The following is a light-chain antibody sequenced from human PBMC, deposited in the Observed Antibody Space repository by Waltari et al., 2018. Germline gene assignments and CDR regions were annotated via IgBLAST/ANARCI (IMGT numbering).Light chain of an antibody. CDR2: HAS. CDR1: QSVRIF. Sequence: EIVLTPSPGPLSLSPGERATLSCRASQSVRIFLAWYQQKPGQPPRLLIYHASSRAAGIPDRFSGSGSGTDFSLTISRLEPEDFAVYYCQKYESLPATFGQGTKVEIK. V-gene: IGKV3-20*01. CDR3: QKYESLPAT. J-gene: IGKJ1*01.